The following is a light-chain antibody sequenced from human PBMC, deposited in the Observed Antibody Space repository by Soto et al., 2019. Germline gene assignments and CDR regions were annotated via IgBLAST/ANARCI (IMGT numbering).Light chain of an antibody. CDR3: QQGSSWPLT. J-gene: IGKJ4*01. CDR2: DAS. Sequence: EVVLTQSPATLSLSPGARATLSCRASQSVQNYLAWYQQKPGQAPRLLIYDASNRAAGIPARFSGYGSGTDFALATASLEPEDRAVHYCQQGSSWPLTFGGGTQLEIK. V-gene: IGKV3-11*01. CDR1: QSVQNY.